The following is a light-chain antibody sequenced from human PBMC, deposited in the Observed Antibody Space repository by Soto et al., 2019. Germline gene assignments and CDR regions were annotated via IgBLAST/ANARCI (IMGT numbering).Light chain of an antibody. CDR1: SSDIGGFYY. V-gene: IGLV2-14*01. J-gene: IGLJ1*01. CDR3: SSYSSSSTFYV. Sequence: QSALTQPASVSGSPGQSITISCTGTSSDIGGFYYVSWYQHHPGKDPKLMIYQVSNRPSGVSNRFSGSKSGNTASLTISGLQTEDEADYFCSSYSSSSTFYVFGAGTKFTVL. CDR2: QVS.